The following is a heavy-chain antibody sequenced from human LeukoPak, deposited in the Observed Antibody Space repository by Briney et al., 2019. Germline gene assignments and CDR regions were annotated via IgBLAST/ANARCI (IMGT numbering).Heavy chain of an antibody. CDR1: GGTFSSYA. CDR2: IIPIFGTA. CDR3: ARMKRRTIFGVVTLSPWFDP. J-gene: IGHJ5*02. D-gene: IGHD3-3*01. V-gene: IGHV1-69*05. Sequence: SVKVSCKASGGTFSSYAISWVRQAPGQGLEWMGGIIPIFGTANYAQKFQGRVTMTRNTSISTAYMELSSLRSEDTAVYYCARMKRRTIFGVVTLSPWFDPWGQGTLVTVSS.